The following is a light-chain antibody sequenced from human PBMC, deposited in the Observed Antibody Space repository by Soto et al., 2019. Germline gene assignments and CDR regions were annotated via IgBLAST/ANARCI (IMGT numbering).Light chain of an antibody. CDR2: DAS. V-gene: IGKV3-15*01. CDR1: QSVSSN. Sequence: EIVMTQSPATLSVSPGERATLSCRASQSVSSNLAWYQQKPGQAPRLLIYDASTRATGIPARFSGSGSGTEFTLTISSLQSEDFAVYYCQQYNNWPRTFGQGTKVDI. J-gene: IGKJ1*01. CDR3: QQYNNWPRT.